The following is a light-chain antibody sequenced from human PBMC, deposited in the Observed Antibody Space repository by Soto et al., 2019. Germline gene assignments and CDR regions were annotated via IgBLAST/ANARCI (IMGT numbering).Light chain of an antibody. CDR1: NRVVGGYNF. J-gene: IGLJ1*01. CDR2: DVT. Sequence: QPSSLSGAPWQSISISCTGNNRVVGGYNFVSWYQQHPDKAPKLMIYDVTNRPSGVSNRFSGSKSGNTASLTISGLQAEDEADYYCSSYTSISTYVFGTGTKVTVL. V-gene: IGLV2-14*01. CDR3: SSYTSISTYV.